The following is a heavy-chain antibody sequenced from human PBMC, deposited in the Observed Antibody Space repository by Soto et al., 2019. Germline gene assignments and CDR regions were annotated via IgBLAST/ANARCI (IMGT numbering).Heavy chain of an antibody. Sequence: QLQLQESGSGLVKPSQTLSLTCAVSGGSISSGGFSWSWIRQPPGKGLEWIWYISHSGSTSYNPSLKSRGTISIDRSKNQFSLKLNAVTAADTAVYYCARDNGGDLHYWGQGTLVTVSS. J-gene: IGHJ4*02. D-gene: IGHD2-21*02. V-gene: IGHV4-30-2*01. CDR3: ARDNGGDLHY. CDR2: ISHSGST. CDR1: GGSISSGGFS.